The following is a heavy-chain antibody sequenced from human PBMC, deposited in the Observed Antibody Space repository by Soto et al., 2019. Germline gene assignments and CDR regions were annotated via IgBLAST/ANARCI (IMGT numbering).Heavy chain of an antibody. D-gene: IGHD3-22*01. V-gene: IGHV3-23*01. CDR2: ISGSGGST. J-gene: IGHJ3*02. Sequence: GSLRLSCAASGFTFSSYAMSWVRQAPGKGLEWVSAISGSGGSTYYADSVKGRFTISRGNSKNTLYLQMNSLRAEDTAVYYCAKGYYYDSSGYSRGAFDIWGQGTMVTVSS. CDR3: AKGYYYDSSGYSRGAFDI. CDR1: GFTFSSYA.